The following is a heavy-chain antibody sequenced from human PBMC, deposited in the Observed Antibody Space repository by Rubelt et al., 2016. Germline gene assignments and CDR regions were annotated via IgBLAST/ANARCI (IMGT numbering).Heavy chain of an antibody. CDR2: INHSGST. V-gene: IGHV4-59*12. Sequence: QVQLQESGPGLVKPSETLSLTCTVSGGSISSYYWSWIRQPPGKGLEWIGEINHSGSTNYNPSLKSRVTISVDTSKNQFSLKLSSVTAADTAVYYCARGRRGSSSWLGRDYYGMDVWGQGTTVTVSS. CDR3: ARGRRGSSSWLGRDYYGMDV. D-gene: IGHD6-13*01. CDR1: GGSISSYY. J-gene: IGHJ6*02.